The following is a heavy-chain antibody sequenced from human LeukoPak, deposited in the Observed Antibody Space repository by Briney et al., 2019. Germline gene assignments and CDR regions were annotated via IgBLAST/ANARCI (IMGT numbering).Heavy chain of an antibody. J-gene: IGHJ5*02. CDR3: ASSSMVRGVIGRGSLDP. D-gene: IGHD3-10*01. Sequence: SETLSLTCAVSGGSISSGGYSRSWIRQPPGKGLEWIGYIYHSGSTYYNPSLKSRVTISVDRSKNQFSLKLSSVTAADTAVYYCASSSMVRGVIGRGSLDPWGQGTLVTVSS. CDR2: IYHSGST. V-gene: IGHV4-30-2*01. CDR1: GGSISSGGYS.